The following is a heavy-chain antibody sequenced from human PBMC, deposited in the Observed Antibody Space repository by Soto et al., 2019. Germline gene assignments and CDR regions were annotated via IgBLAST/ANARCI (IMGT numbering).Heavy chain of an antibody. CDR2: ITTAGDT. CDR3: ARELHGGSYGMDV. V-gene: IGHV3-13*01. CDR1: GFTFSNYD. J-gene: IGHJ6*02. Sequence: EVQLAESGGGLVQPEGSLRLSCAASGFTFSNYDMHWVRQVTGKGLEWVSGITTAGDTYYPGSVKGRFTISREKAKNSLYLQMNSLSAGDTAVYYCARELHGGSYGMDVWGQGTTVTVSS.